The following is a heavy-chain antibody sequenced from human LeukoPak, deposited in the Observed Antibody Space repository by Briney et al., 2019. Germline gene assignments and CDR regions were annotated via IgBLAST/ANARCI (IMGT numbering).Heavy chain of an antibody. Sequence: SVKVSCKASGYTFTSYYMHWVRQAPGQGLEWMGGIIPISGTANYAQKFQGRVTITADESTSTAYMELSSLRSEDTAVYYCAREVVATGTYYFDYWGQGTLVTVSS. CDR2: IIPISGTA. J-gene: IGHJ4*02. V-gene: IGHV1-69*13. CDR3: AREVVATGTYYFDY. CDR1: GYTFTSYY. D-gene: IGHD1-1*01.